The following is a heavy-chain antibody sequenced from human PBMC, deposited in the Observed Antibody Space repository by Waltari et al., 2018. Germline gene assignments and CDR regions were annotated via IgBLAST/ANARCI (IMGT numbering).Heavy chain of an antibody. Sequence: QVQLVQSGAEVKKPGASVKVSCRASGYTFTSYEIGWVRQATGQGLEWVGWINPGSGNAGYAQKFQGRVTMTRNTSISTAYMELSSLRSEDTAVYYCARLNWGSDYWGQGTLVTVSS. CDR2: INPGSGNA. CDR3: ARLNWGSDY. D-gene: IGHD7-27*01. J-gene: IGHJ4*02. V-gene: IGHV1-8*01. CDR1: GYTFTSYE.